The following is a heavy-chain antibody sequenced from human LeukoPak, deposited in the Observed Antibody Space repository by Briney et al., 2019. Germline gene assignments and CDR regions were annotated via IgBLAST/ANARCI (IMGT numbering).Heavy chain of an antibody. CDR1: GGSISSSSYY. D-gene: IGHD1-1*01. Sequence: IPSETLSLTCTVSGGSISSSSYYWGWIRQPPGKGLEWIGSIYYSGRTYYNPSLKSRVTISVDTSKNQFSLKLSSVTAADTAMYYCARDLPGTTHRVGVWGQGTLVTVSS. CDR3: ARDLPGTTHRVGV. CDR2: IYYSGRT. V-gene: IGHV4-39*07. J-gene: IGHJ4*02.